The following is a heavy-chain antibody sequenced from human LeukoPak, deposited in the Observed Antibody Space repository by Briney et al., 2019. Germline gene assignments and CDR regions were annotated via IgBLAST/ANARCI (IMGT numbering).Heavy chain of an antibody. Sequence: PGGSLRLSCVGSGFTFSSYAMSWVRQAPGKGLEWVSGISGSGGSTYYADSVQGRLTISRDNSKNTLYLQMNSLRAEDTAVYYCAKDVTPIFDWLFNFDHWGQGTLVTVSS. CDR2: ISGSGGST. CDR3: AKDVTPIFDWLFNFDH. D-gene: IGHD3-9*01. J-gene: IGHJ4*02. V-gene: IGHV3-23*01. CDR1: GFTFSSYA.